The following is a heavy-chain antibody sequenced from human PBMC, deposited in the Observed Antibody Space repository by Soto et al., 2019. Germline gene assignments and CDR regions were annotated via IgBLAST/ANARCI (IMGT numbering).Heavy chain of an antibody. D-gene: IGHD5-18*01. Sequence: SETLSLTCAVSGGSISSGGYSWSWIRQPPGKGLEWIGYIFHSGSTYYNPSLKSRVTITVDRSKNQFSLKLSSVTAADTAVYYCARGGYSSNYYYYYGMDVWGQGTTVTVSS. CDR2: IFHSGST. V-gene: IGHV4-30-2*01. CDR3: ARGGYSSNYYYYYGMDV. J-gene: IGHJ6*02. CDR1: GGSISSGGYS.